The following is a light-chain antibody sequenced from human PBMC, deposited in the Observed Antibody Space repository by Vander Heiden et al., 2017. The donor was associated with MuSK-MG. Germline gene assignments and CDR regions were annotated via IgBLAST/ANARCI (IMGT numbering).Light chain of an antibody. CDR1: QSVSSSY. CDR3: QQDGSSHVT. J-gene: IGKJ1*01. V-gene: IGKV3-20*01. CDR2: GAS. Sequence: VLTQSPGPLSLSPGERATLSCRASQSVSSSYLAWYQQKPGQAPRLLIYGASSSVTGIPDRFRGSGSGTDFTLTIISLEPEHFAVYYCQQDGSSHVTFGQGTKVEIK.